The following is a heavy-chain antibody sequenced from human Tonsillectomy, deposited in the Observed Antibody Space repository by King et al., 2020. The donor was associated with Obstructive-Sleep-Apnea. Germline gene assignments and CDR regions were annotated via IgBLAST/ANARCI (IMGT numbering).Heavy chain of an antibody. D-gene: IGHD2-8*01. CDR3: TRMVTAAYYYYAVDV. CDR1: GASISSTSYC. CDR2: IDYSGST. J-gene: IGHJ6*02. V-gene: IGHV4-39*07. Sequence: LQLQESGPGLVKPSETLSLTCSVSGASISSTSYCWGWIRQPPGKGLEWIGNIDYSGSTNYNPSLKNRITISVDTSKNHLSLRLRSVTAADTAVYFCTRMVTAAYYYYAVDVWGQGTTVTVSS.